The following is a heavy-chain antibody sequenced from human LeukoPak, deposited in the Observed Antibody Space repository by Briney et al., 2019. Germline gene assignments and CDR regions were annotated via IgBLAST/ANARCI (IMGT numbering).Heavy chain of an antibody. V-gene: IGHV1-3*01. CDR3: ARTRYCSSTSCPHFDY. CDR1: GYTFTSYA. J-gene: IGHJ4*02. D-gene: IGHD2-2*01. Sequence: ASVKVSCKASGYTFTSYAMHWVRQAPGQRLEWMGWINAGNGNTKYSQKFQGRVTITRDTSASTAYMELSSLRSEDTAVYYCARTRYCSSTSCPHFDYWGQGTLVTVSS. CDR2: INAGNGNT.